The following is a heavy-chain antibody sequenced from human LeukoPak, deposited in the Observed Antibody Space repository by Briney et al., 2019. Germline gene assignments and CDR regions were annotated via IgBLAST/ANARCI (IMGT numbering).Heavy chain of an antibody. Sequence: GRSLRLSCAASGFTFSSYGMHWVRQAPGKGLEWVAVIWYDGSNKYYADSVKGRFTISRDNSKNTPYLQMNSLRAEDTAVYYCAKDPLGLSAFDIWGQGTMVTVSS. V-gene: IGHV3-33*06. D-gene: IGHD1-26*01. J-gene: IGHJ3*02. CDR2: IWYDGSNK. CDR1: GFTFSSYG. CDR3: AKDPLGLSAFDI.